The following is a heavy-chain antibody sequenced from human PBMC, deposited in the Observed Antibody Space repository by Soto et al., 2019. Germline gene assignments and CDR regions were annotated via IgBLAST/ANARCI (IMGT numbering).Heavy chain of an antibody. Sequence: SETLSLTCIVSGESLSSSSYYWGWIRQPPGKGLEWIGSIYYSGRTYYNPSFKSWVTISIDTSKNQFSLKLSSVTATDTAVYYCARQRTTVVTQAYFDHWGQGALVTVSS. CDR3: ARQRTTVVTQAYFDH. D-gene: IGHD2-21*02. V-gene: IGHV4-39*01. CDR1: GESLSSSSYY. J-gene: IGHJ4*02. CDR2: IYYSGRT.